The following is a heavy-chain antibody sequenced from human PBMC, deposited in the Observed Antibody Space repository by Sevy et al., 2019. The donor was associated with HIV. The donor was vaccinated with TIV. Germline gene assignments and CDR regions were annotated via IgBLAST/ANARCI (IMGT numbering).Heavy chain of an antibody. D-gene: IGHD3-22*01. CDR2: ISYVGSNK. CDR1: GFTFSAYA. CDR3: AGAGTYYDSSGSRRNDAFDI. Sequence: GGSLRLSCAASGFTFSAYAMHWVRQAPGKGLEWVTLISYVGSNKYYADSVKGRFTISRDNSKNTLFLQMNTLRPEDTAVYYCAGAGTYYDSSGSRRNDAFDIWGQGTMVTVSS. J-gene: IGHJ3*02. V-gene: IGHV3-30-3*01.